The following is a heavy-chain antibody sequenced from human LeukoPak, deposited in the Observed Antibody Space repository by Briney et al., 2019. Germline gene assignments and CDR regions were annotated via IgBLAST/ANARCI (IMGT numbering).Heavy chain of an antibody. CDR3: ARQGSMTRGGYWLDP. V-gene: IGHV4-39*01. CDR1: GGSISSSSFY. Sequence: SETLSLTCSVSGGSISSSSFYWGWIRQPPGKGLESIGNIYYTGRTYSNASLNSRVTISVDTSKNQFSLKLTSVTAADTAVYYCARQGSMTRGGYWLDPWGQGTLVIVSS. J-gene: IGHJ5*02. CDR2: IYYTGRT. D-gene: IGHD3-10*01.